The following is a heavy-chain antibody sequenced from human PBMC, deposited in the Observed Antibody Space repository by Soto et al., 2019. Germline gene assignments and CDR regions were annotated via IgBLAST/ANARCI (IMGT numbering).Heavy chain of an antibody. Sequence: DVQLVESGGGLGMPGGSLRLSCLVSGITFKDAWMSWVXXXXXXXXDWVARIKSYGSGGTTDYTQAVKGRFTISRDDSXXXVXXXXXXXXXXXXXXXXXXXXXXXXXXXXXXQGTLVTVSS. CDR2: IKSYGSGGTT. V-gene: IGHV3-15*01. J-gene: IGHJ4*02. CDR1: GITFKDAW. CDR3: XXXXXXXXXXX.